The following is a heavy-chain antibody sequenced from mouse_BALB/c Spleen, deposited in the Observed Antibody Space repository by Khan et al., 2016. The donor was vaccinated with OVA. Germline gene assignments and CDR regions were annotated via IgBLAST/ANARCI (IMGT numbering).Heavy chain of an antibody. V-gene: IGHV2-6*02. Sequence: QVQLKESGPGLVAPSQSLSITCTVSGFSLTNYGVHWVRQPPGKGLERLVVIWSDGSTNYNSVLKSRLSISKDNSKSQVFLKMNSLQTDDTAIYYCARWFDGYSSLYAMDYWGQGTSVTVSS. J-gene: IGHJ4*01. CDR1: GFSLTNYG. CDR2: IWSDGST. D-gene: IGHD2-3*01. CDR3: ARWFDGYSSLYAMDY.